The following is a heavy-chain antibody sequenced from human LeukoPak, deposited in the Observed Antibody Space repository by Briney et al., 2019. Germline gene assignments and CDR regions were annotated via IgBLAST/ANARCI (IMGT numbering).Heavy chain of an antibody. CDR2: MNPNSGNT. CDR1: GYTFTSYD. J-gene: IGHJ3*02. D-gene: IGHD6-19*01. Sequence: GASVEVSCKASGYTFTSYDINWVRQATGQGLEWMGWMNPNSGNTGYAQKFQGRVAMTRNTSISTAYMELSSLRSEDTAVYYCARGYSSGWYGEHAFDIWGQGTMVTVSS. V-gene: IGHV1-8*01. CDR3: ARGYSSGWYGEHAFDI.